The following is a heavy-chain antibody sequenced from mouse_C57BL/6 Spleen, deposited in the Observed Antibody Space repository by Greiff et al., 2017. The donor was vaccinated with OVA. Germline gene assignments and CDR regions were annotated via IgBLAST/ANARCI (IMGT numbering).Heavy chain of an antibody. CDR2: IYPGDGDT. V-gene: IGHV1-82*01. CDR3: AGGGEFITTVVARFDY. D-gene: IGHD1-1*01. J-gene: IGHJ2*01. CDR1: GYAFSSSW. Sequence: QVQLKQSGPELVKPGASVTISCKASGYAFSSSWMNWVKQRPGKGLEWIGRIYPGDGDTNYNGKFKGKATLTADKSSRTAYMQLSSLTSEDAAVYFCAGGGEFITTVVARFDYWGQGTTLTVSS.